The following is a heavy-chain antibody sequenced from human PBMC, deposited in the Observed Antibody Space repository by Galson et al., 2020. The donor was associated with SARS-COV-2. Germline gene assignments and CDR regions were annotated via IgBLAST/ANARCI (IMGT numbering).Heavy chain of an antibody. D-gene: IGHD3-16*01. CDR2: ISYDGSNK. V-gene: IGHV3-30*04. CDR3: ARDLGGYFDR. Sequence: GGSLRLSCAASGFTFSSYAMHWVRQAPGKGLEWVAVISYDGSNKYYADSVKGRFTISRDNSKNTLYLQMNSLRAEDTAVYYCARDLGGYFDRWGRGTLVTVSS. J-gene: IGHJ2*01. CDR1: GFTFSSYA.